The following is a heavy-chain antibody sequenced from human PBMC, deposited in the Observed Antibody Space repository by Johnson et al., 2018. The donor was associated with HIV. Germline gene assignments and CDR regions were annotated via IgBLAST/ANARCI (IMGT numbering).Heavy chain of an antibody. CDR1: GSTLSNYA. CDR2: ISYDGSNK. D-gene: IGHD1-26*01. J-gene: IGHJ3*02. CDR3: ARESIVGATEDDAFDI. Sequence: QVQLVESGGGVVQSGKSLRLSCVASGSTLSNYAMHWVRQAPGKGLEWVAVISYDGSNKYYADSVKGRFTISRDNSKNTLYLQMNSLRAEDTAVYYCARESIVGATEDDAFDIWGQGTMVTVSS. V-gene: IGHV3-30*14.